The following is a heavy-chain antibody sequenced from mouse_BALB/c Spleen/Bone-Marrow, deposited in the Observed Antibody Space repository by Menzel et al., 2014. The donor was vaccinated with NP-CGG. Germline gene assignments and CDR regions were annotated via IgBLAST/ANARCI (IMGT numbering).Heavy chain of an antibody. J-gene: IGHJ4*01. CDR2: IYPGNVNT. CDR1: GYTFTSYY. CDR3: ARERRSRAMDY. Sequence: VQLQQSGPELVKPGASAMISCKASGYTFTSYYIHWVKQRPGQGLEWIGWIYPGNVNTKYNEKFKGKATLTADKSSSTAYMQLSSLTSEDSAVYFCARERRSRAMDYWGQGTSVTVSS. V-gene: IGHV1S56*01.